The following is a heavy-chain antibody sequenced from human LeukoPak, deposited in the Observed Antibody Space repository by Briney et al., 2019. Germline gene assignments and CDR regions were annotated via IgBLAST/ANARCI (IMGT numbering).Heavy chain of an antibody. V-gene: IGHV1-18*01. J-gene: IGHJ3*01. CDR3: VRVWPPNAVDRGMTYSDFTALDV. CDR1: NYTFASYG. D-gene: IGHD1-20*01. CDR2: ISPYDGNT. Sequence: GASVKVSCKASNYTFASYGLSWVRQAPGQGLRWVGWISPYDGNTNYAQRFQARVTMSIDKSTRTVYMELRRLRLDDTAVYYCVRVWPPNAVDRGMTYSDFTALDVWGQGTTVIVSS.